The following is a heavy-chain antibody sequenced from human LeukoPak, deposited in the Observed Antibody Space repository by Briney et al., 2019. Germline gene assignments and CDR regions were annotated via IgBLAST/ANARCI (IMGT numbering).Heavy chain of an antibody. Sequence: ASVKVSCKASGYTFTSYDINWVRQATGQGLEWMGWMNPNSGNTGYAQKFQGRVTITRNTSISTAYMELSSLRSEDTAVYYCARWAPYCGGDCYPAWGQGTLVTVSS. CDR3: ARWAPYCGGDCYPA. CDR2: MNPNSGNT. D-gene: IGHD2-21*01. V-gene: IGHV1-8*03. J-gene: IGHJ5*02. CDR1: GYTFTSYD.